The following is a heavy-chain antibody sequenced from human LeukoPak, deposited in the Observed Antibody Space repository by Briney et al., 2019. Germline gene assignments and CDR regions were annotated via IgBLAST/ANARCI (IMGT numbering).Heavy chain of an antibody. CDR2: ISWNSGTT. CDR1: GFTFDDYA. D-gene: IGHD3-22*01. J-gene: IGHJ4*02. Sequence: GGSLRLSCAASGFTFDDYAMHWVRQAPGKGLEWVSSISWNSGTTGYVASVRGRFTISRDNAKSSLYLHMTSLRAEDTALYYCAKVRDASGSLDFWGQGTLVTVSS. CDR3: AKVRDASGSLDF. V-gene: IGHV3-9*01.